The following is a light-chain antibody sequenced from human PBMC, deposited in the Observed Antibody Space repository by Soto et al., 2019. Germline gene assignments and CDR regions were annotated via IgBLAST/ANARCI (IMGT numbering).Light chain of an antibody. CDR1: QDISNF. CDR3: QHYENLLFT. V-gene: IGKV1-33*01. CDR2: AAS. J-gene: IGKJ3*01. Sequence: DIQMTQSPSSLSASVGDRVTITCQASQDISNFLNWYQHKPGKAPKLLIYAASTLETGVPSRFSGSGSGTDFSFTISSLQPEDIATYYCQHYENLLFTFGPGTKVDI.